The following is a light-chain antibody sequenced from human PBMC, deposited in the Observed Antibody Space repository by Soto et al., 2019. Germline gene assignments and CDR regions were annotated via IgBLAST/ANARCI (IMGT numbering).Light chain of an antibody. CDR2: AAS. CDR1: QGIRNF. Sequence: DIQMTQSPSSLSASVGDRVTITCRASQGIRNFLAWYQQKPGKVPKLLISAASTLESGVPSRFSGSGSGTDFTLTITSPQPENVATYYWQKYSSVITFGQGKRLEIK. CDR3: QKYSSVIT. J-gene: IGKJ5*01. V-gene: IGKV1-27*01.